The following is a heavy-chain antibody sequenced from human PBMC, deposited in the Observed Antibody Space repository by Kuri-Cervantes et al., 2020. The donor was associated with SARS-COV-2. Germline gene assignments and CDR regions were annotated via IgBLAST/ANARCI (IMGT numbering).Heavy chain of an antibody. D-gene: IGHD2-2*01. V-gene: IGHV3-7*02. CDR2: IKQDGSEK. CDR3: ARGGCSSTTCYQYYFDY. CDR1: GFTFSSYW. Sequence: GESLKISCAASGFTFSSYWMSWVRRAPGKGLEWVANIKQDGSEKYYVDSVKGRFTISRDNAKNSLYLQMNSLRAEDMAVYYCARGGCSSTTCYQYYFDYWGQGTLVTVSS. J-gene: IGHJ4*02.